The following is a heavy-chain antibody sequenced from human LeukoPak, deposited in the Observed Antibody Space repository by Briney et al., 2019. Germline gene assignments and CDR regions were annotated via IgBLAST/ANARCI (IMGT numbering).Heavy chain of an antibody. V-gene: IGHV1-18*01. CDR2: ISGYNGNT. CDR3: ARGGIEVAGVIAPFDY. CDR1: GYSFTSLG. D-gene: IGHD6-19*01. Sequence: ASVKVSCKASGYSFTSLGITWVRQAPGQGLEWMGWISGYNGNTNYAQKLQGRVTMTTDTSTSTAYMELRSLRSDDTAVYYCARGGIEVAGVIAPFDYWGQGTLVTVSS. J-gene: IGHJ4*02.